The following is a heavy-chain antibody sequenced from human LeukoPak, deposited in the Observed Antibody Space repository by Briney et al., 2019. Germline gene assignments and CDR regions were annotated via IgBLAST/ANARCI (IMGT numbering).Heavy chain of an antibody. V-gene: IGHV3-20*04. D-gene: IGHD1-1*01. CDR3: ARGDDSYYYYMDV. Sequence: GGSLRLSCADSGFTFDDYGMSWVRQAPGKGLEWVSGINWNGGSTGYADSVKGRFTISRDNAKNSLYLQMNSLRAEDTALYYCARGDDSYYYYMDVWGKGTTVTVSS. CDR1: GFTFDDYG. CDR2: INWNGGST. J-gene: IGHJ6*03.